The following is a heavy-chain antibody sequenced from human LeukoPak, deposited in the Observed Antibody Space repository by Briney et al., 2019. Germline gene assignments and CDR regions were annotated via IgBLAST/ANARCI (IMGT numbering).Heavy chain of an antibody. D-gene: IGHD5-18*01. J-gene: IGHJ4*02. CDR3: AKGHQVTFFDY. CDR1: GFTFSSYA. Sequence: GGSLRVSCAASGFTFSSYAMSWVRQTPGKGLEWVSTISSTGDSTYHADSVKGRFTISRDNSKNTLYLQMNSLRAEDTAVYYCAKGHQVTFFDYWGQGTLVTVSS. V-gene: IGHV3-23*01. CDR2: ISSTGDST.